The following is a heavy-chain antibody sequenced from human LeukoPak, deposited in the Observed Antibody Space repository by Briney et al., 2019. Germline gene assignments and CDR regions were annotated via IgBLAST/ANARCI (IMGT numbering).Heavy chain of an antibody. CDR2: ISSSGDTI. Sequence: GGSLRLSCAASGFTFSDYYMSWIRQAPGKGLEWISYISSSGDTIFYADSVKGRFTISRDNAKNSLYLQMNSLRVEDTAVYYCAKGYCSSTSCLKTDWGQGTLVTVSS. CDR1: GFTFSDYY. J-gene: IGHJ4*02. V-gene: IGHV3-11*04. D-gene: IGHD2-2*01. CDR3: AKGYCSSTSCLKTD.